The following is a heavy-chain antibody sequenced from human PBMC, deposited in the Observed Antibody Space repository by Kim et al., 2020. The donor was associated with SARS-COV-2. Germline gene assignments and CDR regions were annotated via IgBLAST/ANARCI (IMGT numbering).Heavy chain of an antibody. Sequence: GGSLRLSCAASGFTFSSYAMHWVRQAPGKGLEWVAVISYDGSNKYYADSVKGRFTISRDNSKNTLYLQMNSLRAEDTAVYYCARDQSGDRQRYFDWLAWSYYGMDVWGQGTTVTVSS. D-gene: IGHD3-9*01. V-gene: IGHV3-30-3*01. CDR3: ARDQSGDRQRYFDWLAWSYYGMDV. CDR1: GFTFSSYA. J-gene: IGHJ6*02. CDR2: ISYDGSNK.